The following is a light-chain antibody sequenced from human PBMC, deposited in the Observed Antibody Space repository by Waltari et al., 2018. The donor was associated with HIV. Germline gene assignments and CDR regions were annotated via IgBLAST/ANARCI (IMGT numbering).Light chain of an antibody. V-gene: IGLV1-51*01. CDR3: GTWESSLSAEV. J-gene: IGLJ2*01. Sequence: SVSTQPPSVSAAARQKVTTSCCGSSSLIGNNYVSWYQQLPGTAPRLLIYDSNKQPSASPDRFSASSTGASATLDITGGQTGDEADYYCGTWESSLSAEVFGGGTKLAVL. CDR1: SSLIGNNY. CDR2: DSN.